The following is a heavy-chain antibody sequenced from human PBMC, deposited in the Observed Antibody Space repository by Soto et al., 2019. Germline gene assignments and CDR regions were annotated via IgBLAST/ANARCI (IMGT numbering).Heavy chain of an antibody. Sequence: QVQLVESGGGVVQPGRSLRLSCAASGFTFSAFGMHWVRQAPGKGLEWVAVISNDGNHEYYADSVKGRFSISRDNSKKTFYLQMNSLSSEDTAVYFCAKTITTFGGSSTGRGALLDYWGQGILVTVSS. J-gene: IGHJ4*02. CDR1: GFTFSAFG. CDR3: AKTITTFGGSSTGRGALLDY. CDR2: ISNDGNHE. D-gene: IGHD3-3*01. V-gene: IGHV3-30*18.